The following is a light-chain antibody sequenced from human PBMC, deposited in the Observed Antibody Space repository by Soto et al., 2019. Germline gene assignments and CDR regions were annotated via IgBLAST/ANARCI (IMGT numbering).Light chain of an antibody. CDR2: GAS. Sequence: TQSPTTLSLSPGERANLYCRASQSVSSNLAWYQQKPGQAPRLLIYGASTRATGIPARFSGSGSGTEFTLTISSLQSEDIAVYYCQQYNHWPMFGQGTKVDIK. CDR1: QSVSSN. J-gene: IGKJ1*01. CDR3: QQYNHWPM. V-gene: IGKV3-15*01.